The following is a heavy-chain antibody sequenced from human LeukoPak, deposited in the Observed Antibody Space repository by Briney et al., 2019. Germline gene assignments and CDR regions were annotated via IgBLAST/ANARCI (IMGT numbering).Heavy chain of an antibody. CDR2: IIPIFGTA. CDR3: ATSYSSSFYYFDC. J-gene: IGHJ4*02. V-gene: IGHV1-69*05. D-gene: IGHD6-13*01. CDR1: GGTFSSYA. Sequence: SVKVSCKASGGTFSSYAISWVRQAPGQGLEWMGGIIPIFGTANYAQKFQGRVTITTDESTSTAYMELSSLRSEDTAVYYCATSYSSSFYYFDCWGQGTLVTVSS.